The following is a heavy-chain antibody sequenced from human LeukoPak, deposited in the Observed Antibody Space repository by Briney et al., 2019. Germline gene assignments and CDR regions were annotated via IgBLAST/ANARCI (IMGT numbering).Heavy chain of an antibody. D-gene: IGHD1-7*01. CDR1: GFTFSSYS. Sequence: PGGSLRLSCAASGFTFSSYSMNWVRQAPGKGLKWISYISSSSTTIYYADSVKDRFTISRDNAKNSLFLQMNSLRSEDTAVYYCAREPHGNYHTPGDYWGQGTLVTVSS. CDR3: AREPHGNYHTPGDY. J-gene: IGHJ4*02. V-gene: IGHV3-48*04. CDR2: ISSSSTTI.